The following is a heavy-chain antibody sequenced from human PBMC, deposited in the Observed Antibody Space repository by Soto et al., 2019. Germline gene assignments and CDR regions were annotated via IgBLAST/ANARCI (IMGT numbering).Heavy chain of an antibody. V-gene: IGHV3-23*01. CDR3: AKRYGSGSYRDFNSYYGMDI. J-gene: IGHJ6*02. CDR2: ISPTGEQR. CDR1: RFTFRNYG. Sequence: VGSLRLSCAASRFTFRNYGMSWVRQGPGKGLEWVSGISPTGEQRFYVDSVKGRFFISRDNSQNTLPLEMSNLRADDTAVYYCAKRYGSGSYRDFNSYYGMDIWGQGTSVTVLL. D-gene: IGHD3-10*01.